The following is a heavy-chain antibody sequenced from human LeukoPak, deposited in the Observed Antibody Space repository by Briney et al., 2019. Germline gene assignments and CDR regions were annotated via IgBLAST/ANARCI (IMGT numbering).Heavy chain of an antibody. Sequence: PGGSLRLSCTPSGFRFGDYAVSWFRQAPGKGLEWIGFIRSKPYGGATEYAASVKGRFTISRDDSNSIAYLQMNSLKIEDTAVYYCSRTVVADPFDYWGQGTLVTVSS. CDR1: GFRFGDYA. J-gene: IGHJ4*02. D-gene: IGHD2-21*01. V-gene: IGHV3-49*03. CDR3: SRTVVADPFDY. CDR2: IRSKPYGGAT.